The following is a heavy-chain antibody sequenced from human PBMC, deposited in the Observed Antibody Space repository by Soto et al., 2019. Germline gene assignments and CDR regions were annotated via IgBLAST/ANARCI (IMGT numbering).Heavy chain of an antibody. CDR1: GGSITSSY. J-gene: IGHJ4*02. CDR2: IYDTGISGYTPST. CDR3: ARTTAVPNTLRSRYFFDF. Sequence: SETLSLTCTVSGGSITSSYWSWIRRPPGKGLEWIAYIYDTGISGYTPSTNYNPSLKSRVTISIDMSKNQFSLRLSSVTAADTALYYCARTTAVPNTLRSRYFFDFWGQGTLVTVSS. D-gene: IGHD3-9*01. V-gene: IGHV4-59*01.